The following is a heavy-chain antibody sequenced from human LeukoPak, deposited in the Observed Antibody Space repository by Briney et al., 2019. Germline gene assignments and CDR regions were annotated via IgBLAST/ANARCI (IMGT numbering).Heavy chain of an antibody. CDR3: ARELSDDFWSGYYFQYCDY. Sequence: EASVKVSCKASGYTFTGYYMHWVRQAPGQGLEWMGWINPNSGGTNYAQKFQGRVTMTRDTSISTAYMELSRLRSDDTAVYYCARELSDDFWSGYYFQYCDYWGQGTMVTVSS. V-gene: IGHV1-2*02. CDR2: INPNSGGT. CDR1: GYTFTGYY. J-gene: IGHJ4*02. D-gene: IGHD3-3*01.